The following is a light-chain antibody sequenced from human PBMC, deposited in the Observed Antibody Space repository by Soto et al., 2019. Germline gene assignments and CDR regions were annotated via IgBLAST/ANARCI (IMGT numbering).Light chain of an antibody. CDR1: QSVNSY. CDR3: QQRSNSNT. V-gene: IGKV3-11*01. Sequence: EIVLTHSPATLSLSPGERTTLSCRASQSVNSYLAWYQHKHGPSPRLLIYDASISATAIPGRFSGSGSGKDFTLTISSLEPEDFAFYYCQQRSNSNTFGGGTKVEIK. CDR2: DAS. J-gene: IGKJ4*01.